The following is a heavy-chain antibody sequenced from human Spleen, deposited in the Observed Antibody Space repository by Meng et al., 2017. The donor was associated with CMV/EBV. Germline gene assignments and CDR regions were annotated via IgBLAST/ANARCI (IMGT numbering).Heavy chain of an antibody. J-gene: IGHJ4*02. V-gene: IGHV3-7*01. CDR3: ARGGYSYGNNY. Sequence: SCAASGFTFSSYAMHWVRQAPGKGLEWVANIKQDGSEKYYVDSVKGRFTISRDNAKKSLYLQMNSLRAEDTAVYYCARGGYSYGNNYWGQGTLVTVSS. D-gene: IGHD5-18*01. CDR1: GFTFSSYA. CDR2: IKQDGSEK.